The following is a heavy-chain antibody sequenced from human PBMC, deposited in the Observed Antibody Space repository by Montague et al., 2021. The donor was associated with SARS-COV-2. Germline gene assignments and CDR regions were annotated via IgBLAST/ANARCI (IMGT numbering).Heavy chain of an antibody. CDR2: SGST. CDR3: ARVNHSGCYGYDYGMDV. Sequence: SGSTNYNTSLKNRFTISVDKSKNQFSMKLSSVTAADTAVYYCARVNHSGCYGYDYGMDVWGQGTTVTFSS. V-gene: IGHV4-4*02. J-gene: IGHJ6*02. D-gene: IGHD6-19*01.